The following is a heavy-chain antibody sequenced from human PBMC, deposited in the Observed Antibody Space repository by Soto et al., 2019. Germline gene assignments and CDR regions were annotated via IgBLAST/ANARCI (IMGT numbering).Heavy chain of an antibody. D-gene: IGHD2-15*01. CDR1: GVSITSYY. CDR3: ARVPVAVAATEDYSGLDV. V-gene: IGHV4-4*07. CDR2: INTDGLS. J-gene: IGHJ6*02. Sequence: QVQLEASGPGLVRPSETLSLTCSVSGVSITSYYWSWIRQSAGGGLEWMGRINTDGLSTYSPSFKSRLTMSLDTSKNQVSLRLISVTAADTAVYFCARVPVAVAATEDYSGLDVWGQGTTVTVSS.